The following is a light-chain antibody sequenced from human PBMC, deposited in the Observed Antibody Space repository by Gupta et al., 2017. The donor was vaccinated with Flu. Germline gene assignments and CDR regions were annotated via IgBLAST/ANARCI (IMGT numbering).Light chain of an antibody. Sequence: QSALPQPASVAGSPGQSVTISCSGSSSDVGGYDLVSWYQQHPGKAPKLMIYDVTKRPSGVSDRFSGSKSGNTASLTLSGLQAEDEADYYCCSYAGTTIHVVFGGGTKLTVL. CDR3: CSYAGTTIHVV. V-gene: IGLV2-23*02. CDR1: SSDVGGYDL. J-gene: IGLJ2*01. CDR2: DVT.